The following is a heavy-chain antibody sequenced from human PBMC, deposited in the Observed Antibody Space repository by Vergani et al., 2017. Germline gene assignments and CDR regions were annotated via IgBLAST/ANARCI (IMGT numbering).Heavy chain of an antibody. D-gene: IGHD5-18*01. CDR1: GFTFSSYA. V-gene: IGHV3-23*01. CDR3: AQDRRAWIQLRVGYAMDV. J-gene: IGHJ6*02. Sequence: EVQLLESGGGLVQPGGSLRLSCAASGFTFSSYAMSWVRQAPGKGLEWVSAISGSGGSTYYADSVKGRFTISRDTSKNTLYVQRNSRRAEATDVYYCAQDRRAWIQLRVGYAMDVGGQGTTVTVSS. CDR2: ISGSGGST.